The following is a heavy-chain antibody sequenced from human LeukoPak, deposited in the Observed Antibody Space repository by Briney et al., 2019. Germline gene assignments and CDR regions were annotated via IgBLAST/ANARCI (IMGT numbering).Heavy chain of an antibody. V-gene: IGHV1-8*01. CDR1: GYTFTSYD. Sequence: ASVKVSCKASGYTFTSYDINWVREATGQGLEWMGWMNPNSGKTGYAQKFQGRVTMTRNTSISTAYMELSSLRSEDTAVYYCAKFSEPYDYVWGSYRSDAFDIWGQGTMVTVSS. D-gene: IGHD3-16*02. J-gene: IGHJ3*02. CDR3: AKFSEPYDYVWGSYRSDAFDI. CDR2: MNPNSGKT.